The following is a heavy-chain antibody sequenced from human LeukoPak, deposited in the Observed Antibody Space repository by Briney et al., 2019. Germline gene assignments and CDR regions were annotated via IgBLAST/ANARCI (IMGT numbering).Heavy chain of an antibody. J-gene: IGHJ2*01. V-gene: IGHV7-4-1*02. CDR2: INTNTGNP. D-gene: IGHD3-3*01. CDR1: GYTFTSYA. Sequence: GASVKVSCKASGYTFTSYAMNWVRQAPGQGLEWMGWINTNTGNPTYAQGFTGRFVFSLDTSVSTAYLQISSLKAEDTAVYYCARFYYDFLIAYDQWWFDLWGRGTLVTVSS. CDR3: ARFYYDFLIAYDQWWFDL.